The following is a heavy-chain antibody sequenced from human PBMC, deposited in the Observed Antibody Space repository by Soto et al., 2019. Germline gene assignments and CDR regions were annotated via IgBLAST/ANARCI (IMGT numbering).Heavy chain of an antibody. V-gene: IGHV4-61*08. CDR1: GGSFKSGGYS. D-gene: IGHD3-3*01. CDR3: ARDFAYFDS. CDR2: VYHTGRT. J-gene: IGHJ4*02. Sequence: SETLSLTCTVSGGSFKSGGYSWSWIRQPPGKGLEWIGYVYHTGRTSYNPSLKSRVSISMDTSKNQFSLNLDSVTAADTAVYFCARDFAYFDSWGQGTLVTAPQ.